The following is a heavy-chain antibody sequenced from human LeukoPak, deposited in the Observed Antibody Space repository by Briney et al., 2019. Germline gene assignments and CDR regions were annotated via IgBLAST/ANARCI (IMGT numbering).Heavy chain of an antibody. V-gene: IGHV3-30*04. CDR2: ISYDGSNK. D-gene: IGHD6-13*01. CDR3: ARDVGIAASSSFDY. CDR1: GFTFSSYA. Sequence: PGGSLRLSCAASGFTFSSYAMHWVRQAPGKGLEWVAVISYDGSNKYYADSVKGRFTISGDNSKNTLYLQMNSLRAEDTAVYYCARDVGIAASSSFDYWGQGTLVTVSS. J-gene: IGHJ4*02.